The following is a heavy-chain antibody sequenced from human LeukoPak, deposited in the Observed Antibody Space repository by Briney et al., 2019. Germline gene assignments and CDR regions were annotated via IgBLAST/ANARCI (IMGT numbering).Heavy chain of an antibody. D-gene: IGHD6-19*01. J-gene: IGHJ4*02. V-gene: IGHV1-58*01. CDR2: LVVGSGNT. CDR3: ARGRTIAVAGSSGCVGY. Sequence: SVKVSCKISGVTFSGSAVQWVRQARGQRLEWIGWLVVGSGNTQYAQNLQERVTMTRNTSISTAYMELSSLRSEDTAVYYCARGRTIAVAGSSGCVGYWGQGTLVTVSS. CDR1: GVTFSGSA.